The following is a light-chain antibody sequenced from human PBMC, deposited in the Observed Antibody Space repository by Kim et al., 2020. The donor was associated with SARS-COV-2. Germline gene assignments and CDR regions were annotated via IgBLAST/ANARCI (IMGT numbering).Light chain of an antibody. CDR3: HQYDKSPRT. J-gene: IGKJ1*01. Sequence: SPGDRATLSCRASQTISSTYLAWYQHKPGQAPRLLIYGASSRATGIPDRFSGSGSGTDFTLTITRLEPEDFAVYYCHQYDKSPRTFGQGTKVDIK. CDR1: QTISSTY. CDR2: GAS. V-gene: IGKV3-20*01.